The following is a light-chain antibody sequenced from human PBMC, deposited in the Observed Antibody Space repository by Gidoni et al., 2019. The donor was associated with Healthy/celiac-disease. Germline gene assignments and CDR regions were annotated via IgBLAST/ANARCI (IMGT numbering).Light chain of an antibody. Sequence: DIQMTQSPFTLSASVGDRVTITCRASQSISSWLAWYQQKPGKAPKLLIYKASSLESGVPSRFSGSGSGTEFTLTISSLQPDDFATYYCQQYNSYSPEAWTFGQGTKVEIK. CDR2: KAS. J-gene: IGKJ1*01. CDR3: QQYNSYSPEAWT. V-gene: IGKV1-5*03. CDR1: QSISSW.